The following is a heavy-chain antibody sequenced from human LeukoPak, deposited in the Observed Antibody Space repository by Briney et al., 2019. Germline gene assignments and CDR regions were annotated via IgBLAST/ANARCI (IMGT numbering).Heavy chain of an antibody. CDR2: IYYSGST. D-gene: IGHD3-16*02. CDR1: GGSISSSSYY. Sequence: PETLSLTCTVSGGSISSSSYYWGWIRQPPGKGLEWIGSIYYSGSTYYNPSLKSRVTISVDTSKNQFSLKLSSVTAADTAVYYCARGAPAPDYVWGSYRYEFDYWGQGTLVTVSS. V-gene: IGHV4-39*01. J-gene: IGHJ4*02. CDR3: ARGAPAPDYVWGSYRYEFDY.